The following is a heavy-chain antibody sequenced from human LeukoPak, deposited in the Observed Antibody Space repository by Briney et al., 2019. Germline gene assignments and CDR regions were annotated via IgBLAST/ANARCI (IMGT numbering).Heavy chain of an antibody. V-gene: IGHV3-30*18. Sequence: PGRSLRPSCAASGFTFSSYGMHWVRQAPGKGLEWVAVISYDGSNKYYADSVKGRFTISRDNSKNTLYLQMNSLRAEDTAVYYCAKALTFYSGSYDYWGQGTLVTVSS. CDR2: ISYDGSNK. CDR1: GFTFSSYG. CDR3: AKALTFYSGSYDY. J-gene: IGHJ4*02. D-gene: IGHD1-26*01.